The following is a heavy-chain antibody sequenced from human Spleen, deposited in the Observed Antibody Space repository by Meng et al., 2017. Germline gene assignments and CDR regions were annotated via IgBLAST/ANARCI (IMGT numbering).Heavy chain of an antibody. Sequence: QFQFVQSGAEVTKPEASGKVSYKAVGYTFNNFGINWIRQAPGQGREWIGWISTYNGTTNYAQNVQDRVTMTTDRSTSTAYMALRSLKSDDTAVYYCARGSVGGDFGPWGQGTLVTVSS. V-gene: IGHV1-18*01. CDR1: GYTFNNFG. D-gene: IGHD2-2*01. CDR2: ISTYNGTT. J-gene: IGHJ5*02. CDR3: ARGSVGGDFGP.